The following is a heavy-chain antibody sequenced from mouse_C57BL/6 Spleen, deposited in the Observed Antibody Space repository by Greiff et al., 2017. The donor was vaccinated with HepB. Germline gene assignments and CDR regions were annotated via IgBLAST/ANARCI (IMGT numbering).Heavy chain of an antibody. D-gene: IGHD4-1*01. CDR3: ARGTGNAY. Sequence: EVQLQQSGPELVKPGASVKISCKASGYSFTGYYMNWVKQSPEKSLEWIGEINPSTGGTTYNQKFKAKATLTVDKSSSTAYMQLKSLTSEDSAVYYCARGTGNAYWGQGTLVTVSA. V-gene: IGHV1-42*01. CDR2: INPSTGGT. J-gene: IGHJ3*01. CDR1: GYSFTGYY.